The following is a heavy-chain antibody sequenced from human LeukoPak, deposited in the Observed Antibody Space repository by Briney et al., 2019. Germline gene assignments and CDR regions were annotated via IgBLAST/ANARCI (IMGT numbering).Heavy chain of an antibody. CDR2: INDSGRI. CDR1: GGSFSNYY. V-gene: IGHV4-34*01. Sequence: PSETLSLTCAVYGGSFSNYYWSWIRQPPGKGLEWIGEINDSGRINYNPSLMSRVTVTVDTSKNQFSLRLTSVTATDTAVYYCARRWNYGRNYYIDVWGNGATVSVSS. J-gene: IGHJ6*03. D-gene: IGHD1-7*01. CDR3: ARRWNYGRNYYIDV.